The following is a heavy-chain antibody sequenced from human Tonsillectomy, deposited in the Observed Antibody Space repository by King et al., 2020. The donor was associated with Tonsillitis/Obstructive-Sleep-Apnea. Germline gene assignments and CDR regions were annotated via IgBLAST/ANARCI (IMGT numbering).Heavy chain of an antibody. CDR3: AREYYDNSGYWFDVFDI. V-gene: IGHV1-18*01. CDR2: VSGHNDDT. J-gene: IGHJ3*02. Sequence: DQLVQSGAEVKNPGASVKVSCKASGYSFSNYGISWVRQAPGQGLEWMGWVSGHNDDTNYAQKFQGRVTMTTDTSTTTAYMDLRSLRSDDTAMYYCAREYYDNSGYWFDVFDIWGEGTMVTVSS. D-gene: IGHD3-22*01. CDR1: GYSFSNYG.